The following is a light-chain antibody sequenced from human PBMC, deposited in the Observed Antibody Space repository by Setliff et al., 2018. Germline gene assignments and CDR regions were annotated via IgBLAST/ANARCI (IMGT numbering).Light chain of an antibody. CDR2: DNN. CDR3: GTWDSSLSVYV. J-gene: IGLJ1*01. CDR1: SSNIGAGYD. Sequence: QSALTQPPSVSGAPGQRVTISCTGSSSNIGAGYDVHWYQQLPGTAPKLLIYDNNKRPSGIPDRFSGSKSGTSATLGITGLQTGDEADYYCGTWDSSLSVYVFGTGTKVTV. V-gene: IGLV1-51*01.